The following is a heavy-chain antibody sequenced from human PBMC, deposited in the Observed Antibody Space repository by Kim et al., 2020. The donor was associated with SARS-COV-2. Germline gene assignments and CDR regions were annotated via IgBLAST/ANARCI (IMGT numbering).Heavy chain of an antibody. CDR2: INGSGGKT. CDR3: ARFTTSRVGVVVDP. Sequence: GGSLRLSCAASGFTFSDFAMTWVRQAPGKGLEWVSGINGSGGKTYYADSMKGRFTISRNNFKDSVYLQIKRLRLEDTAVYYCARFTTSRVGVVVDP. D-gene: IGHD2-21*01. V-gene: IGHV3-23*01. CDR1: GFTFSDFA. J-gene: IGHJ5*02.